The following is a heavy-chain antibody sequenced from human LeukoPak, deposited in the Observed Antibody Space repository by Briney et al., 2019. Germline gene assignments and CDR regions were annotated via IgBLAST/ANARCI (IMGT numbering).Heavy chain of an antibody. V-gene: IGHV1-46*01. Sequence: ASVKVSCKASGYAFTSYYMHWVRQAPGQGLEWMGIINPSGGSTSYAQKFQGRVTMTRDTSTSTVYMELSSLRSEDTAVYYCARDENEIAVAGTSVTGWGQGTLVTVSS. D-gene: IGHD6-19*01. CDR2: INPSGGST. CDR1: GYAFTSYY. J-gene: IGHJ4*02. CDR3: ARDENEIAVAGTSVTG.